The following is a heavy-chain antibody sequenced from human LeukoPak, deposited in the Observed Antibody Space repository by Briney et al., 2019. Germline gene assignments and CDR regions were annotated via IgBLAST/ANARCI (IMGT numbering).Heavy chain of an antibody. D-gene: IGHD3-3*01. J-gene: IGHJ6*02. CDR3: ARFLGRITISGVVPYGMDV. CDR1: GFTVSSNY. V-gene: IGHV3-53*04. Sequence: TGGSLRLSCAASGFTVSSNYMTWVRQAPGKGLELVSLIYSAGGTYYTDSVKGRFTISRHSSKNTLYLQMNSLRGEDTAVYYCARFLGRITISGVVPYGMDVWGQGTTVTVSS. CDR2: IYSAGGT.